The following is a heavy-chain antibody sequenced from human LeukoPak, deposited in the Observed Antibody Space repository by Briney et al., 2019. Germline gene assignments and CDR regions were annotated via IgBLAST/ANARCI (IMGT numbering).Heavy chain of an antibody. V-gene: IGHV4-59*01. CDR1: GGSISSYY. CDR3: AREVRSSSWYVHFDY. Sequence: PSETLSLTCTVSGGSISSYYWSWIRQPPGKGLEWIGYIYYSGSTNYNPSLKSRVTTSVDTSKNQFSLKLSSVTAADTAVYYCAREVRSSSWYVHFDYWGQGTLVTVSS. CDR2: IYYSGST. J-gene: IGHJ4*02. D-gene: IGHD6-13*01.